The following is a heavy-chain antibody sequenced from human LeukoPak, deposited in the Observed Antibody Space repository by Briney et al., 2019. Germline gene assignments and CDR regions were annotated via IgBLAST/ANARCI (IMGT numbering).Heavy chain of an antibody. CDR3: AKDLLVTGNPPLDY. V-gene: IGHV3-23*01. CDR1: GFTFSDYD. CDR2: ITASGGSS. Sequence: HPGGSLTLSCAASGFTFSDYDMNWVRHSPGKEPEWYSTITASGGSSYYADSVKGRFTISRDNSKNTLYLQMNSLRAGDTALYYCAKDLLVTGNPPLDYWGQGTLVTVSS. J-gene: IGHJ4*02.